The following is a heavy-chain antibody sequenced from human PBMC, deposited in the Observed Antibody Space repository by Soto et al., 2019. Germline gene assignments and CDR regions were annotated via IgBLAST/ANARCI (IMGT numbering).Heavy chain of an antibody. J-gene: IGHJ4*02. D-gene: IGHD2-15*01. CDR1: GFTFSSYW. V-gene: IGHV3-74*01. Sequence: PGGSLRLSCAASGFTFSSYWVHWVRHAPGKGLVWVSRINGDGSSTNYADSVKGRFTISRDNAKNTLYLQMNSLRAEDTAVYYCARGVGPATFDYWGQGTLVTVSS. CDR3: ARGVGPATFDY. CDR2: INGDGSST.